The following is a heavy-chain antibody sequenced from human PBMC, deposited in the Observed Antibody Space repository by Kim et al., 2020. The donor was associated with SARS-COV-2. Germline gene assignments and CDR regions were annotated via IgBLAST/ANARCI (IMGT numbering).Heavy chain of an antibody. Sequence: GGSLRLSCAASGFFVSNTYLSWVRQAPGKGLEWVSVIYTGATTYYADSVRDRFTISRDNSRNTVYLQMNSLRAEDTAVYYCARLGPVTANYYYGMDVWGQGTTVTVSS. D-gene: IGHD2-21*02. CDR2: IYTGATT. V-gene: IGHV3-53*01. CDR3: ARLGPVTANYYYGMDV. CDR1: GFFVSNTY. J-gene: IGHJ6*02.